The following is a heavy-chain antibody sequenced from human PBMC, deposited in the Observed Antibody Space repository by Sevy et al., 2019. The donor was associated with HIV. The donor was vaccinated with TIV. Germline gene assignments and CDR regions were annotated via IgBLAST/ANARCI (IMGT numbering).Heavy chain of an antibody. V-gene: IGHV5-51*01. J-gene: IGHJ3*02. CDR1: GYIFKNYW. D-gene: IGHD3-22*01. Sequence: GESLKISCKGSGYIFKNYWIGWVRQVPGKGLEWMGIFYPGNSDVRYSPSFQGHVTISADKSISAAYLQWRSLKASDTAKYFCAGGLYYYDSSGYSDAFDIWGQGTMVTVSS. CDR3: AGGLYYYDSSGYSDAFDI. CDR2: FYPGNSDV.